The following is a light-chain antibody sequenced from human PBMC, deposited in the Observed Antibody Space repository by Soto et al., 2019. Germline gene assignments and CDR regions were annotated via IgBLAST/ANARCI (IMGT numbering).Light chain of an antibody. J-gene: IGKJ3*01. Sequence: EIVWTQSPYTLSLSPGERATLSFRAIQSISSTHLVWYQQKPGQAPRLLIFGAYRRATGIPDRFSGSGFGTDFTLTISSLEPEDFAVYSSPQSSIGGTFGPGIKVDIK. CDR3: PQSSIGGT. CDR1: QSISSTH. CDR2: GAY. V-gene: IGKV3D-20*02.